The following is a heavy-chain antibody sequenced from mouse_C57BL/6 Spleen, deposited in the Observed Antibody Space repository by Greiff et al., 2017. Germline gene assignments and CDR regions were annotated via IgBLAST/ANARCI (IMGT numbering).Heavy chain of an antibody. CDR3: ARELGVVDY. CDR2: ISYDGSN. CDR1: GYSITSGYY. D-gene: IGHD4-1*01. Sequence: EVKLLESGPGLVKPSQSLSLTCSVTGYSITSGYYWNWIRQFPGNKLEWMGYISYDGSNNYNPSLKNRISITRDKSKNQFFLKLNSVTTEDTATYYCARELGVVDYWGQGTTLTVSS. J-gene: IGHJ2*01. V-gene: IGHV3-6*01.